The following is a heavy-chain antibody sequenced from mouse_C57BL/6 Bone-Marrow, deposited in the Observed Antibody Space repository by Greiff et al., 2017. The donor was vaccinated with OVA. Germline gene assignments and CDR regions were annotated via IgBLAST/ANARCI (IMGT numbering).Heavy chain of an antibody. J-gene: IGHJ1*03. Sequence: QVQLQQSGAELVKPGASVKMSCKASGYTFTTYPIEWMKQNHGKSLEWIGNFHPYNDDTTYNEKFKGKATLTVEKSSSTVYLEISRLTYDDSAVYYSARSYYSSSPSYWYFDVWGTGTTVTVSS. D-gene: IGHD1-1*01. CDR1: GYTFTTYP. V-gene: IGHV1-47*01. CDR2: FHPYNDDT. CDR3: ARSYYSSSPSYWYFDV.